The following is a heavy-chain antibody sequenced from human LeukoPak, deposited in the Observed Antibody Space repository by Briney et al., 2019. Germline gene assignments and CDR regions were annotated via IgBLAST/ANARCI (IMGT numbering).Heavy chain of an antibody. D-gene: IGHD4-11*01. V-gene: IGHV3-33*01. CDR2: IWSDGSNR. Sequence: GGSLRLSCVASGFIFSHYGMHWVRQAPGKGLEWVAVIWSDGSNRFYAGSVKGRFTISRDNSQNTVFLQMNSLRAEDTATYYCARDAQRGFDYSNSLKYWGHGILVTVSS. CDR1: GFIFSHYG. J-gene: IGHJ4*01. CDR3: ARDAQRGFDYSNSLKY.